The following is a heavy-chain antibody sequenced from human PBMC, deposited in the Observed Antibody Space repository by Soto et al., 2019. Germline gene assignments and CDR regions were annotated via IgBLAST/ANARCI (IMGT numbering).Heavy chain of an antibody. V-gene: IGHV4-59*07. CDR2: IYYSGST. J-gene: IGHJ6*02. D-gene: IGHD2-2*01. CDR3: AGVVGHSSTTSYYHYYYYGMDV. Sequence: SDTLSLTCTVSGGSISSYYWSWIRQHPGKGLEWIGYIYYSGSTNYNPSLKSRVTISVDTSKNQFSLKLSSVTAADTAVYYCAGVVGHSSTTSYYHYYYYGMDVWGQGTTVTVSS. CDR1: GGSISSYY.